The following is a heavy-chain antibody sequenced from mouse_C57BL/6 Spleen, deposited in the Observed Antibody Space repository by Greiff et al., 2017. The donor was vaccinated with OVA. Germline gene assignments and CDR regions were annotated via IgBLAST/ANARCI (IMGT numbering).Heavy chain of an antibody. J-gene: IGHJ4*01. CDR3: ARTVDYAMDY. CDR2: IDPSDSYT. V-gene: IGHV1-59*01. Sequence: QVQLKQPGAELVRPGTSVKLSCKASGYTFTSYWMHWVKQRPGQGLEWIGVIDPSDSYTNYNQKFKGKATLTVDTSSSTAYMQLSSLTSEDSAVYYCARTVDYAMDYWGQGTSVTVSS. CDR1: GYTFTSYW. D-gene: IGHD1-1*01.